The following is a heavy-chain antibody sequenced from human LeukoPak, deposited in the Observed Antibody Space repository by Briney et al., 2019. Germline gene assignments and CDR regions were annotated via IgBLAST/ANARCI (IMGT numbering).Heavy chain of an antibody. J-gene: IGHJ3*01. V-gene: IGHV3-23*01. CDR2: ISGSGSNT. D-gene: IGHD1-26*01. CDR1: GFTFTNYA. CDR3: AKDLRYSGSPRAFDF. Sequence: GGSLRLSCAASGFTFTNYAMSWVRQVPGKGLEWVSTISGSGSNTFYADSVKGRFTISRDNSKKTLYLQMNSLRAEDTAVYFCAKDLRYSGSPRAFDFWGQGTMVTVSS.